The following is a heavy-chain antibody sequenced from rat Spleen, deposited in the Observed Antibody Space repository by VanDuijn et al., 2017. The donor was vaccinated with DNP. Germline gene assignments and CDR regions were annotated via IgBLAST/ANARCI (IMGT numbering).Heavy chain of an antibody. CDR3: ARWGGPGYFDY. J-gene: IGHJ2*01. D-gene: IGHD1-4*01. V-gene: IGHV1-43*01. CDR1: GYTFTNDY. Sequence: QVQLQQSRAELARPGSSVKISCKASGYTFTNDYIGWIKQATGQGLEFIGYINAGSGGTHYNEKFKGRATLTVGKSSSTAFMQLSSLTPDDSAVYYCARWGGPGYFDYWGQGVMVTVSS. CDR2: INAGSGGT.